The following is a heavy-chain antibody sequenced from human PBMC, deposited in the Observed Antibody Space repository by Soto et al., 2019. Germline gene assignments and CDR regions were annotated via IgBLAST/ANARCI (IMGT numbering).Heavy chain of an antibody. CDR3: ARVRTGYSSSWPAYYYYGMDV. CDR2: IYYSGST. Sequence: SETLSLTCTVSGGSISSYYWSWIRQPPGKGLEWIGYIYYSGSTNYNPSLKSRVTISVDTSKNQFSLKLSSVTAADTAVYYCARVRTGYSSSWPAYYYYGMDVWGQGTTVTVSS. V-gene: IGHV4-59*01. J-gene: IGHJ6*02. CDR1: GGSISSYY. D-gene: IGHD6-13*01.